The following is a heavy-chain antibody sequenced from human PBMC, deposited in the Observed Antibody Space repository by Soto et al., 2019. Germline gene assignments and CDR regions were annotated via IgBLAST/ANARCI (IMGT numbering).Heavy chain of an antibody. J-gene: IGHJ6*02. V-gene: IGHV4-34*01. CDR2: INHSGST. D-gene: IGHD1-26*01. CDR1: GGSFSGYY. Sequence: PSETLSLTCAVYGGSFSGYYWSWIRQPPGKGLEWIGEINHSGSTNYNPSLKSRVTISVDTSKNQFSLKLSSVTAADTAVYYCARGSPATHYYYYYCGMDVWGQGTTVTVSS. CDR3: ARGSPATHYYYYYCGMDV.